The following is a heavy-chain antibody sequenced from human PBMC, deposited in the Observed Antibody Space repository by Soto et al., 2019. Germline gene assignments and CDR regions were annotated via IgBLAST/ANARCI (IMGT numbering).Heavy chain of an antibody. J-gene: IGHJ4*02. CDR2: INAGNGNT. V-gene: IGHV1-3*01. CDR3: ARVTMVRGVYKVFDY. Sequence: QVQLVQSGAEVKKPGASVKVSCKASGYTFTSYAMHWVRQAPGQRLEWMGWINAGNGNTKYSQKFQGRVTSTRDTSASTAYMELSSLRSEDTAVYYCARVTMVRGVYKVFDYWGQGTLVTVSS. CDR1: GYTFTSYA. D-gene: IGHD3-10*01.